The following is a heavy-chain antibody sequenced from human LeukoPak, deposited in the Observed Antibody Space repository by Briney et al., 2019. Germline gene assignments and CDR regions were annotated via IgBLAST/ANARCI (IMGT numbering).Heavy chain of an antibody. V-gene: IGHV3-23*01. D-gene: IGHD1-1*01. CDR3: AKDEDINNWYYFDY. J-gene: IGHJ4*02. Sequence: PGGSLRLSCAASGFTFSSYAMSWVRQAPGKGLEWVSGFSASGGGTYYADSVKGRFTISRDNSKNTLYLQMNSLRTEDTAVYYCAKDEDINNWYYFDYWGQGTLVTVSS. CDR1: GFTFSSYA. CDR2: FSASGGGT.